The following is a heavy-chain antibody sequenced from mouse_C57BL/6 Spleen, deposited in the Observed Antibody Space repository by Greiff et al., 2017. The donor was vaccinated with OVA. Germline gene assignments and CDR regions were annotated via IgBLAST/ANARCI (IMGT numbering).Heavy chain of an antibody. Sequence: QVQLQQPGAELVKPGASVKLSCKASGYTFTSYWMQWVKQRPGQGLEWIGEIDPSDSYTNYNQKFKGKATLTVDTSSSTAYMQLSSLTSEDSAVYYCARGTGTPYYFDYWGQGTTLTVSS. CDR2: IDPSDSYT. CDR3: ARGTGTPYYFDY. V-gene: IGHV1-50*01. J-gene: IGHJ2*01. CDR1: GYTFTSYW. D-gene: IGHD4-1*01.